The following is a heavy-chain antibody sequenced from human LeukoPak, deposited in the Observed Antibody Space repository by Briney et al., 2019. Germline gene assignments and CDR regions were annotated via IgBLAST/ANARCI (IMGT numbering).Heavy chain of an antibody. V-gene: IGHV3-30*04. CDR3: ARTVDTAMVTIDY. CDR2: ISYDGRNK. J-gene: IGHJ4*02. Sequence: GGSLRLPCAASRFTFSSYAMHWVRQAPGKGLEWVAVISYDGRNKYYADSVKGRFTISRDNSKNTLYLQMNSLRAEDTAVYYCARTVDTAMVTIDYWGQGTLVTVSS. CDR1: RFTFSSYA. D-gene: IGHD5-18*01.